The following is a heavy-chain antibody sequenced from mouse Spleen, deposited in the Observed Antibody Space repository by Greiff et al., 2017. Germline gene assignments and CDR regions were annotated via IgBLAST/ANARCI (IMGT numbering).Heavy chain of an antibody. V-gene: IGHV1-20*01. D-gene: IGHD1-1*01. CDR1: GYSFTGYF. CDR3: ARAFITTVVDMDY. Sequence: VQLQQSGPELVKPGDSVKISCKASGYSFTGYFMNWVMQSHGKSLEWIGRINPYNGDTFYNQKFKGKATLTVDKSSSTAHMELRSLTSEDSAVYYCARAFITTVVDMDYWGQGTSVTVSS. J-gene: IGHJ4*01. CDR2: INPYNGDT.